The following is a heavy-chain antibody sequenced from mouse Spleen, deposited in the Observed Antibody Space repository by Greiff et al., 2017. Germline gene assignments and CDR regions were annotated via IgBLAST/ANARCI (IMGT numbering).Heavy chain of an antibody. V-gene: IGHV2-6*02. J-gene: IGHJ1*01. D-gene: IGHD1-1*01. Sequence: QVQLQQSGPGLVAPSQSLSITCTVSGFSLTSYGVHWVRQPPGKGLEWLVVIWSDGSTTYNSALKSRLSISKDNSKSQVFLKMNSLQTDDTAMYYCARDYGSSLGYFDVWGAGTTVTVSS. CDR2: IWSDGST. CDR1: GFSLTSYG. CDR3: ARDYGSSLGYFDV.